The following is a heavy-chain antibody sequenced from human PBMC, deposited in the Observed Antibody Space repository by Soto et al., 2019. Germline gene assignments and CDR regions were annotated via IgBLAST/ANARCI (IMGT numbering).Heavy chain of an antibody. J-gene: IGHJ4*02. CDR1: GFTLSNYA. V-gene: IGHV3-30*04. D-gene: IGHD3-22*01. CDR3: ARAGGGYLDY. Sequence: QVQLVESGGGVVQPGRSLKLSCVASGFTLSNYALHWVRQAPGKGPEWMAFISNDGSNKLYADSVKGRFTISRDNSKNTLYLEMNSLRPEDTAVFDCARAGGGYLDYWGQGTLVTVSS. CDR2: ISNDGSNK.